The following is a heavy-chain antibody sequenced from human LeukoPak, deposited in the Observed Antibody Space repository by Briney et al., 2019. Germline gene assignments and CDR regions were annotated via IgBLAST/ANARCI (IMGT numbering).Heavy chain of an antibody. V-gene: IGHV3-7*01. D-gene: IGHD3-10*01. CDR2: IKQDGSEK. Sequence: GGSLRLSCAASGFTFSSYWMSWVRQAPGKGLEWVANIKQDGSEKYYVDSVKGRFTISRDNAKNSLYLQMNSLRAEDTAVYYCARVYGSGRYNWFDPWDQGTLVTVSS. J-gene: IGHJ5*02. CDR3: ARVYGSGRYNWFDP. CDR1: GFTFSSYW.